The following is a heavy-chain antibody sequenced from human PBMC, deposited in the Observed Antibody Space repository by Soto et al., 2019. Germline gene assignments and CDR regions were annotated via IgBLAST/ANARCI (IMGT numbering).Heavy chain of an antibody. CDR2: IWYDGSNK. CDR1: GFTFSSYG. D-gene: IGHD3-9*01. J-gene: IGHJ4*02. Sequence: GGSLRLSCAASGFTFSSYGMHWVRQAPGKGLEWVAVIWYDGSNKYYADSVKGRFTISRDNSKNTLYLQMNSLRAEDTAVYYCARDPDYDILTPNFDYWGQGTLVTVSS. CDR3: ARDPDYDILTPNFDY. V-gene: IGHV3-33*01.